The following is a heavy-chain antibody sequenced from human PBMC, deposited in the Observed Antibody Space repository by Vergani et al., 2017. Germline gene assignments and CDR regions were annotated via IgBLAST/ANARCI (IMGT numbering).Heavy chain of an antibody. D-gene: IGHD3-3*01. V-gene: IGHV4-59*08. Sequence: QVQLQESGPGLVKPSETLSLTCTVSGCSISSYYLSWIRQPPGKGLEWIGYIYYSGSTNYNPSLMSRVTILVDTSKNQFSLKLISVTAADTAVYYCARHSYDFWSGHNGASFDYWGQGTLVTVSS. J-gene: IGHJ4*02. CDR2: IYYSGST. CDR3: ARHSYDFWSGHNGASFDY. CDR1: GCSISSYY.